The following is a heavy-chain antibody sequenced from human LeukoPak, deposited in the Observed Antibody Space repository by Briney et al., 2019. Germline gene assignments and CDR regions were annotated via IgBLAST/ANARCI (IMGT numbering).Heavy chain of an antibody. Sequence: GESLKISCKGSGYSCTSYWISWVRQRPGKGLEWRGRFDPSDSYTNYSPSFQGLVTISADKSISTAYLQWSSLRASDTAMYYCAGAGIAVAGNAEYFQHWGQGTLVTVSS. D-gene: IGHD6-19*01. J-gene: IGHJ1*01. CDR2: FDPSDSYT. CDR3: AGAGIAVAGNAEYFQH. V-gene: IGHV5-10-1*01. CDR1: GYSCTSYW.